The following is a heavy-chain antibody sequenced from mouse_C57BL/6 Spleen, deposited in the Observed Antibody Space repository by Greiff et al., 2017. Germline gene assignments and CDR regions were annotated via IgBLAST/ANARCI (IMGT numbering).Heavy chain of an antibody. CDR1: GYTFTSYW. D-gene: IGHD2-14*01. CDR2: IDPSDSYT. Sequence: QVQLQQSGAELVMPGASVQLSCKASGYTFTSYWMHWVKQRPGQGLEWIGEIDPSDSYTNYNQKFKGKYTLTVDKSSSTAYMQLSSLTSEDSAVYYCARIRYEGYAMDYWGQGTSVTVSS. J-gene: IGHJ4*01. CDR3: ARIRYEGYAMDY. V-gene: IGHV1-69*01.